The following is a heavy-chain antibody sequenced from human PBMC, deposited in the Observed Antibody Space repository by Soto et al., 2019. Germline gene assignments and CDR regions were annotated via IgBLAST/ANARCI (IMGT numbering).Heavy chain of an antibody. J-gene: IGHJ4*02. CDR1: GFTFSSYA. V-gene: IGHV3-30-3*01. CDR3: ARVPSSSGRAHFDH. Sequence: QVQLVESGGGVVQPGRSLRLYYAASGFTFSSYAMHWVRQAPGKGLEWVAVISYDGSNKYYADSVKGRFTISRDNSKNTLYLQMNSLRAEDTAVYYCARVPSSSGRAHFDHWGQGTLVTVSS. D-gene: IGHD2-15*01. CDR2: ISYDGSNK.